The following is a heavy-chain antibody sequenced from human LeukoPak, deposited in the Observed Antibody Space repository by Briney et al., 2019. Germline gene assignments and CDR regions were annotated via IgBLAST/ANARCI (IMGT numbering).Heavy chain of an antibody. J-gene: IGHJ4*02. V-gene: IGHV3-64*01. Sequence: GGSLRLSCAASGFTFSSYAMHWVRQAPGKGLEYVSAISSNGGSTYYANSVKGRFTISRDNSKNTLYLQMGSLRAEDMAVYYCARGGRDIVVVPAAIGGQGTLVTVSS. CDR3: ARGGRDIVVVPAAI. CDR2: ISSNGGST. CDR1: GFTFSSYA. D-gene: IGHD2-2*02.